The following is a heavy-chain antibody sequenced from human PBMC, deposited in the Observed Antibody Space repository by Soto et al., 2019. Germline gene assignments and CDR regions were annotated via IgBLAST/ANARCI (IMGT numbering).Heavy chain of an antibody. CDR1: GFTFSSYG. D-gene: IGHD6-13*01. V-gene: IGHV3-33*01. J-gene: IGHJ4*02. Sequence: QVQLVESGGGVVQPGRSLRLSCAASGFTFSSYGMHWVRQAPGKGLEWVAVIWYDGSNTYYGDSVKGRFTSSRDNSKNTLFLQMSSLRAEDTAVYYCARWGIAAGDYWGQGTLVTVSS. CDR2: IWYDGSNT. CDR3: ARWGIAAGDY.